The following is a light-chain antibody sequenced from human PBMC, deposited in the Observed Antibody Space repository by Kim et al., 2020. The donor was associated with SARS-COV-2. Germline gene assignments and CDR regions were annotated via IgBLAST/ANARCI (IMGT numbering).Light chain of an antibody. CDR1: GEKY. Sequence: GEKYSGCLRKNPAPPLVLLCYKKKKRPSGTPERFSAPNSGTPATLTISGTQAMDEADYYCQVWDSSAYVFGTGTKVTVL. V-gene: IGLV3-1*01. J-gene: IGLJ1*01. CDR3: QVWDSSAYV. CDR2: KKK.